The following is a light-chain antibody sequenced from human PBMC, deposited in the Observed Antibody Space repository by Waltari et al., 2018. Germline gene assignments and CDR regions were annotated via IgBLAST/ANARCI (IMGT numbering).Light chain of an antibody. CDR1: GANIGASFE. CDR3: QSYDTSLSVV. Sequence: QSVLTQAPSSSGAPGQGVTSPCTGGGANIGASFEVPWSQPLPRAAPKLLIYGSTSRPLGVPDRFFGSTSGTSASLVIIGLQPEDEAVYYCQSYDTSLSVVFGGGTKLTVL. CDR2: GST. V-gene: IGLV1-40*01. J-gene: IGLJ3*02.